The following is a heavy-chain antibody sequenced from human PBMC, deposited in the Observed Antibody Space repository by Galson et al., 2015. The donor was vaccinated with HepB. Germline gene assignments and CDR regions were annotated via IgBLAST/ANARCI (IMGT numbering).Heavy chain of an antibody. V-gene: IGHV3-64D*06. CDR3: VGGDGYNFDY. Sequence: SLRLSCAASGFTFSSYAMHWVRPAPGKGLEYVSAISSNGGSTYYADSVKGRFTISRDNSKNTLYLQMSSLRAEDTAVYYCVGGDGYNFDYWGQGTLVTVSS. J-gene: IGHJ4*02. CDR1: GFTFSSYA. CDR2: ISSNGGST. D-gene: IGHD5-24*01.